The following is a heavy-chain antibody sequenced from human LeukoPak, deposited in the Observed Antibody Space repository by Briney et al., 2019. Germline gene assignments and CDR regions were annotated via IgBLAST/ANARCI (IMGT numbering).Heavy chain of an antibody. V-gene: IGHV3-21*03. Sequence: GGSLRLSCAAWWVILWSYWKLGVRQSPGQGLEWVSTISTYSSYIYYADSVKGRFTISRDNAQTSLYLQMNSLRADDAAVSYYYSSGGSWISYYYYYMEVWGKGTTVTVSS. CDR2: ISTYSSYI. J-gene: IGHJ6*03. CDR1: WVILWSYW. D-gene: IGHD3-22*01. CDR3: YSSGGSWISYYYYYMEV.